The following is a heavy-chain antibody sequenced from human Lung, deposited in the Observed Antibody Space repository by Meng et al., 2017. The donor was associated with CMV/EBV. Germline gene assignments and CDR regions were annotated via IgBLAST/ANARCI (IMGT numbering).Heavy chain of an antibody. CDR2: INPSGGST. CDR1: YY. V-gene: IGHV1-46*01. J-gene: IGHJ5*02. D-gene: IGHD2-2*01. CDR3: ARVGVEHTNRYCSSTSCLEFDP. Sequence: YYMHWWLQAPGQGLEWIGIINPSGGSTSYAQKSQGRVTMTRDTSTSTVYMELSSLRSEDTVVYYCARVGVEHTNRYCSSTSCLEFDPWGQGTLVTVSS.